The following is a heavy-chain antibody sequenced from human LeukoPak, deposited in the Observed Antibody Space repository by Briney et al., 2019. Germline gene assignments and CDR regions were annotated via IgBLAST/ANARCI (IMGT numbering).Heavy chain of an antibody. Sequence: PSETLSLTCTVSGGSISSYYWSWIRQPAGKGLEWIGRIYTSGSTNYNPSLKSRVTMSVDTSKNQFSLKLSSVTAADTAVYYCARGESGGGPQTNYYYYYMDVWGKGTTVTVSS. CDR3: ARGESGGGPQTNYYYYYMDV. CDR2: IYTSGST. V-gene: IGHV4-4*07. J-gene: IGHJ6*03. D-gene: IGHD3-10*01. CDR1: GGSISSYY.